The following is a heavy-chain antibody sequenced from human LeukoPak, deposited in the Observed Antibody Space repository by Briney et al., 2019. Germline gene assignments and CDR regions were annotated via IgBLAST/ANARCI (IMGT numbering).Heavy chain of an antibody. CDR1: GFTFSSYS. CDR2: ISSRSDHM. V-gene: IGHV3-21*01. Sequence: PGGSLRLSCAASGFTFSSYSMNWVRQAPGKGLEWVSSISSRSDHMAYADSVKGRFTISRDNAKNALYLQVNSLRAEDTAVYYCARGVVPAAFDYWGQGTLVTVSS. D-gene: IGHD2-2*01. J-gene: IGHJ4*02. CDR3: ARGVVPAAFDY.